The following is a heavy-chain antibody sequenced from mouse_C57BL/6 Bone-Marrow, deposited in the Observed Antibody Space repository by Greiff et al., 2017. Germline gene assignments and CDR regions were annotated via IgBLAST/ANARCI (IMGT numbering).Heavy chain of an antibody. Sequence: DVMLVESGGGLVQSGRSLRLSCATSGFTFTDFYMEWVRQAPGKGLEWIAASRNKANDYTTEYSASVKGRFIVSRDTSQSILYLQMNALRAEDTAIYYCARDAGYYWGQGTSVTVSS. CDR2: SRNKANDYTT. D-gene: IGHD2-2*01. J-gene: IGHJ4*01. CDR1: GFTFTDFY. V-gene: IGHV7-1*01. CDR3: ARDAGYY.